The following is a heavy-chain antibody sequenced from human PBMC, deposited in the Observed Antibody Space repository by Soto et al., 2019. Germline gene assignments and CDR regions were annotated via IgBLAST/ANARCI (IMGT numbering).Heavy chain of an antibody. J-gene: IGHJ4*02. D-gene: IGHD1-26*01. CDR3: ARRIGRGPKPIDY. CDR2: IIPILGIA. V-gene: IGHV1-69*02. CDR1: GGTFSSYT. Sequence: GASVKVSCKASGGTFSSYTISWVRQAPGQGLEWMGRIIPILGIANYAQKFQGRVTITADKSTSTAYMELSSLRSEDTAVYYCARRIGRGPKPIDYWGQGTLVTVSS.